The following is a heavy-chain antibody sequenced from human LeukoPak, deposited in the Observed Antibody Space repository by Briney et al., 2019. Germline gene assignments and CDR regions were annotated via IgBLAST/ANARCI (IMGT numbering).Heavy chain of an antibody. D-gene: IGHD6-13*01. CDR1: GFTFSSYG. CDR3: ARDHRKLVLGY. CDR2: ISYDGSNK. V-gene: IGHV3-30*03. Sequence: PGRSLRLSCAASGFTFSSYGMHWVRQAPGKGLEWVAVISYDGSNKYYADSVKGRFTISRDNSKNTLYLQMNSLRAEDTAVYYCARDHRKLVLGYWGQGTLVTVSS. J-gene: IGHJ4*02.